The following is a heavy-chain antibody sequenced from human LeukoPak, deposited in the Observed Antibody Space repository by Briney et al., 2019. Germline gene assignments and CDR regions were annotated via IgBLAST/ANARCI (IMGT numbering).Heavy chain of an antibody. CDR3: ARGGYGDYVAWFDP. CDR1: GFTFNTYD. Sequence: GGFLRLSCAASGFTFNTYDMHWVRQSTGKGLEWVSGIGLVGDTYYAGSVKGRFTISRENAKNSLYLQMHSLRAGDTAVYYCARGGYGDYVAWFDPWGQGTLVTVSS. CDR2: IGLVGDT. D-gene: IGHD4-17*01. J-gene: IGHJ5*02. V-gene: IGHV3-13*01.